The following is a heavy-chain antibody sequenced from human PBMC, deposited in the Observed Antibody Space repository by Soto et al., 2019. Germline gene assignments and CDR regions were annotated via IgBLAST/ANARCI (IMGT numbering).Heavy chain of an antibody. V-gene: IGHV3-21*01. CDR3: AREAMITFGGVIGGSDY. CDR1: GFTFSSYS. Sequence: EVQLVESGGGLVKPGGSLRLSCAASGFTFSSYSMNWVRQAPGKGREWVSSISSSSSYIYYADSVKGRFTISRDNAKNSLYLQMNSLRAEDTAVYYCAREAMITFGGVIGGSDYWGQGTLVTVSS. CDR2: ISSSSSYI. D-gene: IGHD3-16*01. J-gene: IGHJ4*02.